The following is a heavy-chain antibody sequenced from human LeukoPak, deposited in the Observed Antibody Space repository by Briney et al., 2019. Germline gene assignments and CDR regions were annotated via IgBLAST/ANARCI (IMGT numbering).Heavy chain of an antibody. CDR1: GGSISSYY. V-gene: IGHV4-59*12. CDR3: ARDISGYSSSRDQY. J-gene: IGHJ4*02. Sequence: SETLSLTCTVSGGSISSYYWGWIRQPPGKGLEWTGSIDHSGSTYYNPSLKSRVTMSVDTSKNQFSLKLSSVTAEDTAVYYCARDISGYSSSRDQYWGQGTLVTVSS. D-gene: IGHD6-13*01. CDR2: IDHSGST.